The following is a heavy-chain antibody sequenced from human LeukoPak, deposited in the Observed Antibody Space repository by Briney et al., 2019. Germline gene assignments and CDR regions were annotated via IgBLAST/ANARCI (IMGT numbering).Heavy chain of an antibody. V-gene: IGHV3-30*02. Sequence: SGGSLRLSCAASGFTFISHGMYWVRQAPGKGLESVAFIRYDGSNKYYADSVKGRFTVSRDNSKNTLYLQMKSLRAEDTAVYYCAKGGGYEAQYYYYYLDVWGKGTTVTISS. CDR2: IRYDGSNK. D-gene: IGHD5-12*01. CDR1: GFTFISHG. CDR3: AKGGGYEAQYYYYYLDV. J-gene: IGHJ6*03.